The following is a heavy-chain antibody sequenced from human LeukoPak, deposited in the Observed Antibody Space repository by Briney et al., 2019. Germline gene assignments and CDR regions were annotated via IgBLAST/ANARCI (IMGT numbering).Heavy chain of an antibody. Sequence: ASVKVSCKASGYTFTSYYMHWVRQAPGQGLEWMGIINPSGGSTSYAQKFQGRVTMTRDTSTSTVYMELSSLRSEDTAVHYCARDRAAAGLDYWGQGTLVTVSS. CDR2: INPSGGST. CDR3: ARDRAAAGLDY. V-gene: IGHV1-46*01. D-gene: IGHD6-13*01. CDR1: GYTFTSYY. J-gene: IGHJ4*02.